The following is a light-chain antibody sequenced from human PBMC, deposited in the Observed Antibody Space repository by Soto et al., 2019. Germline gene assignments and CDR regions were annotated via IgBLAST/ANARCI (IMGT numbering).Light chain of an antibody. CDR3: QQYGNSPRYT. J-gene: IGKJ2*01. Sequence: EIVLTQSPGTLSLSPGDRATLSCRAGQSVSSSYLAWYQQKPGQAPRLLIYGASSRANGIPDRFSGSGSGTDFTLPISSLEPDDFAVYYCQQYGNSPRYTFGQGTKLEIK. CDR2: GAS. V-gene: IGKV3-20*01. CDR1: QSVSSSY.